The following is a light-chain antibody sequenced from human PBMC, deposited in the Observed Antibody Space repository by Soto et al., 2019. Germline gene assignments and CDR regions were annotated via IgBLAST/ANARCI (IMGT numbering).Light chain of an antibody. CDR2: DVT. CDR1: NSDVGAYFY. J-gene: IGLJ1*01. V-gene: IGLV2-14*01. CDR3: SSYTGNTYV. Sequence: QSALTQPASVSGSPGQSLTISCTGTNSDVGAYFYVYWYQQHPGKASKLLIYDVTRRTSGVSHRFSGAKSGNTASLTISVLQAEDEADYYCSSYTGNTYVFGSGTKLTVL.